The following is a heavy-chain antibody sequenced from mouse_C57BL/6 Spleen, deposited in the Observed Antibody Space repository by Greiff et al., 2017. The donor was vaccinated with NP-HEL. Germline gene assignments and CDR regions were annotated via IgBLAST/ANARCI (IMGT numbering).Heavy chain of an antibody. V-gene: IGHV2-5*01. CDR1: GFSLTSYG. Sequence: QVQLKESGPGLVQPSQSLSITCTVSGFSLTSYGVHWVRQSPGKGLEWLGVIWRGGSTDYNAAFMSRLSITKDNAKSQVFFKMNSLQADDTAIYYCAKGGYGYDRDWYFDVWGTGTTVTVSS. CDR3: AKGGYGYDRDWYFDV. D-gene: IGHD2-2*01. J-gene: IGHJ1*03. CDR2: IWRGGST.